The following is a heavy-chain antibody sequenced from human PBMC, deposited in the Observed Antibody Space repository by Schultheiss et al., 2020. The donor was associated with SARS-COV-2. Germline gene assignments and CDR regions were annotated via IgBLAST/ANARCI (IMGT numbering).Heavy chain of an antibody. V-gene: IGHV4-34*01. D-gene: IGHD2-2*01. J-gene: IGHJ6*03. CDR3: ARGIGTIIPTALSLRFFYSYHIDV. Sequence: SQTLSLTCTVSGGSISGYYWSWIRQPPGKGLEWIGEINHRGGTNYNPSLKSRVIISVDTSKNQFSLKLSSLTAADTAVFYCARGIGTIIPTALSLRFFYSYHIDVWGKGTTVTVSS. CDR1: GGSISGYY. CDR2: INHRGGT.